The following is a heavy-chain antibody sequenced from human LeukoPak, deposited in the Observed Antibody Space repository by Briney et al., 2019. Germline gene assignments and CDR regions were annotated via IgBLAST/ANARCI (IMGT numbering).Heavy chain of an antibody. CDR2: IYYSGST. Sequence: SETLSLTCTVSGGSISSYYWSWIRQPPGKGLEWIGYIYYSGSTNYNPSLKSRVTISVDTSKNQFSLKLSSVTAADTAVYYCASRNDFWSGYYYWGQGTLVTVSP. CDR1: GGSISSYY. V-gene: IGHV4-59*01. D-gene: IGHD3-3*01. J-gene: IGHJ4*02. CDR3: ASRNDFWSGYYY.